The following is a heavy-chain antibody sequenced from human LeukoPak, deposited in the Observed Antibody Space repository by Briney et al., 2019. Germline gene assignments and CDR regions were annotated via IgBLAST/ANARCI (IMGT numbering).Heavy chain of an antibody. CDR3: AREFNDGYPDGY. J-gene: IGHJ4*02. CDR2: INPSGGST. CDR1: GYTFTSYY. V-gene: IGHV1-46*01. D-gene: IGHD5-18*01. Sequence: ASVKVSCKASGYTFTSYYMHWVRQAPGQGLEWMGIINPSGGSTSYAQKFQGRVTMTRDTSTSTVYMELISLRSEDTAVYYCAREFNDGYPDGYWGQGTLVTVSS.